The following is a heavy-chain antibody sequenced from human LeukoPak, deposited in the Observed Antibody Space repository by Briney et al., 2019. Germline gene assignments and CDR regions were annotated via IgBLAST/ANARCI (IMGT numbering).Heavy chain of an antibody. Sequence: GGSLRLSCAASGFTFSSSAMSWLRQAPGKGPEWVSAINGGGGSTYYADSVKGRFTISRDNSKNTLFLQMNSLRPEDTAVYYCAKDSLGTRTVTLDYWGQGTLVTVSS. J-gene: IGHJ4*02. V-gene: IGHV3-23*01. D-gene: IGHD4-17*01. CDR1: GFTFSSSA. CDR2: INGGGGST. CDR3: AKDSLGTRTVTLDY.